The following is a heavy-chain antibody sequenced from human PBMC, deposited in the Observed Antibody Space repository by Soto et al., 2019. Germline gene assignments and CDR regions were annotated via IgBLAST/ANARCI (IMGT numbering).Heavy chain of an antibody. Sequence: PSETLSLTCAVYGGSFSGYYWSWIRQPPGKGLEWIGEINHSGSTNYNPSLKSRVTISVDTSKNQFSLKLSSVTAADTAVYYCARGLGLRSDWFDPWGQGTLVTVSS. CDR1: GGSFSGYY. J-gene: IGHJ5*02. V-gene: IGHV4-34*01. CDR3: ARGLGLRSDWFDP. D-gene: IGHD4-17*01. CDR2: INHSGST.